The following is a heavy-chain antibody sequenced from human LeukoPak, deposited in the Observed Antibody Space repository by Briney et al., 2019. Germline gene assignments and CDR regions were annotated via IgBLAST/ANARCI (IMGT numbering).Heavy chain of an antibody. CDR2: INHSGST. CDR3: ASSLSSTSCHHH. D-gene: IGHD2-2*01. CDR1: GGSFSGYY. J-gene: IGHJ5*02. V-gene: IGHV4-34*01. Sequence: PSETLSLTCAVYGGSFSGYYWSWIRQPPGKGLEWIGEINHSGSTNYNPSLKSRVTISVDTSKNQFSLKLSSMTAADTAVYYCASSLSSTSCHHHWGQGTLVPVSS.